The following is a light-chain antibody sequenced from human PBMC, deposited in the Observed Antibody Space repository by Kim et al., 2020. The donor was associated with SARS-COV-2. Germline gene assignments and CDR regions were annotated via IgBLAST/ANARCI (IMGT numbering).Light chain of an antibody. V-gene: IGLV3-1*01. CDR2: EDD. CDR1: KLGDKY. Sequence: SYELTQPPSVSMSPGQTASITCSGDKLGDKYSCWYQQKPGQSPILVIYEDDKRPSGIPERFSGSSSGNTATLTISGTQAMDEADYYCQAWDSSTVLFGGGTQLTVL. J-gene: IGLJ3*02. CDR3: QAWDSSTVL.